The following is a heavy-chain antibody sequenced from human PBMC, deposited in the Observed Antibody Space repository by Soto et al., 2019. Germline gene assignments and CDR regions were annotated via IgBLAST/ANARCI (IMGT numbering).Heavy chain of an antibody. CDR3: AGGTYYFDY. V-gene: IGHV1-8*01. J-gene: IGHJ4*02. CDR1: VYTYTQYD. CDR2: MNPNSGNT. Sequence: GAPVKVSCKASVYTYTQYDIHSVRQATGQGLEWMGWMNPNSGNTGYAQKFQGRVTMTRSTSISTAYMELSSLRSEDTAVYYCAGGTYYFDYCGQGTLVTVSS.